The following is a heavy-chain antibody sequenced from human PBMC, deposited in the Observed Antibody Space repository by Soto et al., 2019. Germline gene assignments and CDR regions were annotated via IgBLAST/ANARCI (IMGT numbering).Heavy chain of an antibody. CDR1: GGSISSYY. CDR2: IYYTGSA. Sequence: ASETLSLTCTVSGGSISSYYWSWIRQPPGKGLEWIGYIYYTGSANYNPSLQSRLTISVDTSKNQLSLNLNSVTAADTAVYHCARGFATSWYTYYFDYWGQGALVTVSS. CDR3: ARGFATSWYTYYFDY. D-gene: IGHD2-2*02. V-gene: IGHV4-59*08. J-gene: IGHJ4*02.